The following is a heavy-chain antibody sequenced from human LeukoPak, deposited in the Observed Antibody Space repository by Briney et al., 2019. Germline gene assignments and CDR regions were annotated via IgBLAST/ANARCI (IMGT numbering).Heavy chain of an antibody. CDR1: GFTFSNYM. Sequence: GGSLRLSCAASGFTFSNYMMNWVRQAPGKGLEWVSSFCSSSTYIFYADSMKGRFTISRDNAKSSLYLQMNSMRAEDTAVYYCARGSHCDGGRCFFEYWGQGTLVTVSS. V-gene: IGHV3-21*01. D-gene: IGHD2-15*01. CDR2: FCSSSTYI. J-gene: IGHJ4*02. CDR3: ARGSHCDGGRCFFEY.